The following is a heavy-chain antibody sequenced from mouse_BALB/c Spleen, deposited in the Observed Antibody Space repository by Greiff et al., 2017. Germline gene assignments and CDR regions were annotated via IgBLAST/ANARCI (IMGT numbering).Heavy chain of an antibody. CDR2: ISSGGST. Sequence: EVQLVESGGGLVKPGGSLKLSCAASGFTFSSYAMSWVRQTPEKRLEWVASISSGGSTYYPDSVKGRFTISRDNARNILYLQMSSLRSEDTAMYYCARGSYYGNYVWYFDVWGAGTTVTVSS. CDR3: ARGSYYGNYVWYFDV. D-gene: IGHD2-10*01. J-gene: IGHJ1*01. CDR1: GFTFSSYA. V-gene: IGHV5-6-5*01.